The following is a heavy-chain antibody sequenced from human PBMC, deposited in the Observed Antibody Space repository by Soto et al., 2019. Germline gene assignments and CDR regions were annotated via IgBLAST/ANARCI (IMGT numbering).Heavy chain of an antibody. CDR2: IYPGDSDT. CDR3: ARRRYFMDV. Sequence: EVQLVQSGAEVKQPGESLKISCRVSGYSFINYWIGWLRQMSGKGLEWMGIIYPGDSDTRYGPSFQGQVTISAAKSISTAYLQWNSLKASDTAMYYCARRRYFMDVWGKGTTVTVS. V-gene: IGHV5-51*03. J-gene: IGHJ6*03. CDR1: GYSFINYW.